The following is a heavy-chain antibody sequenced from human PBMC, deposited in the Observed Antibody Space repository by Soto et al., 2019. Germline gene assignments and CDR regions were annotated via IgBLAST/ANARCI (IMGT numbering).Heavy chain of an antibody. D-gene: IGHD4-4*01. CDR1: GDSVSSNSAA. Sequence: PSQTLSLTCAISGDSVSSNSAAWNWIRQSPSRGLEWLGRTYYRSKWYTDYAVSVKSRITINPDTSKNQFSLQLNSVTPEDTAVYYCARGLYSNYGSDYYYYYMDVWGKGTTVTVSS. J-gene: IGHJ6*03. V-gene: IGHV6-1*01. CDR3: ARGLYSNYGSDYYYYYMDV. CDR2: TYYRSKWYT.